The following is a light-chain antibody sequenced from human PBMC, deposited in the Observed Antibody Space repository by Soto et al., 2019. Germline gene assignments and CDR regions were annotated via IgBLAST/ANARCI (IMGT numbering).Light chain of an antibody. CDR2: WAS. CDR3: QQYYSTPLT. V-gene: IGKV4-1*01. J-gene: IGKJ4*01. Sequence: DIVMTQSPDSLAVSLGERATINCKSSQSVLYSSNNKNYLAWYQQKPGQPPKLLIYWASTRESGVPDRFSGSGSVTDFTLTISIRQAEDVTVYCCQQYYSTPLTFGGGTKVEIK. CDR1: QSVLYSSNNKNY.